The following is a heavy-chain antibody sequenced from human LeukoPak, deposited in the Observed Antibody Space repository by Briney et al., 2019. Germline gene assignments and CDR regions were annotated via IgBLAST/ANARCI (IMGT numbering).Heavy chain of an antibody. CDR3: ARVWQDYSGVDY. Sequence: GGSLRLSCAVSGFTFSSFAMSWVRQPPGKGLEWLSVISDSGGTTFYADSVKGRFTISRDNSKNTLYLQMNSLRAEDTAVYYCARVWQDYSGVDYWGQGTLVTVSS. V-gene: IGHV3-23*01. J-gene: IGHJ4*02. CDR2: ISDSGGTT. D-gene: IGHD2-21*01. CDR1: GFTFSSFA.